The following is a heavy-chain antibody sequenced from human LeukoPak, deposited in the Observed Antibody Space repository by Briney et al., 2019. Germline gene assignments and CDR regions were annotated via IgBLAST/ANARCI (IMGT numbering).Heavy chain of an antibody. D-gene: IGHD4-17*01. CDR3: ARDHRSDYGQFYYFDY. Sequence: ASVKVSCKASGYTFTSYGISWVRQAPGQGLEWMGWISAYNGNTNYAQKLQGRVTMTTGTSTSTAYMELRSLRSDDTAVYYCARDHRSDYGQFYYFDYWGQGTLVTVSS. CDR2: ISAYNGNT. J-gene: IGHJ4*02. V-gene: IGHV1-18*01. CDR1: GYTFTSYG.